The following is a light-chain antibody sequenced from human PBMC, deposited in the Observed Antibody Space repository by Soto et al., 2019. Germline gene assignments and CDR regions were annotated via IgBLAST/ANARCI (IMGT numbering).Light chain of an antibody. V-gene: IGKV1-5*03. Sequence: DIQMPQSPSTLSASGGDRVTITCRASQSISSWLAWYQQRPGKAPKLLIYKASSLESGVPSRFSGSGSGTEFTLTISSLQPDDSATYYCQQYDNGWTFGQGTKVEI. CDR1: QSISSW. CDR3: QQYDNGWT. J-gene: IGKJ1*01. CDR2: KAS.